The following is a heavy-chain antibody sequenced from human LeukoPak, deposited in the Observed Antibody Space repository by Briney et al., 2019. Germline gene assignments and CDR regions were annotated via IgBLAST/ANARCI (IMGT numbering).Heavy chain of an antibody. CDR3: ARILYYYHGMNV. CDR2: IYYSGST. CDR1: GGSISSSNFY. V-gene: IGHV4-39*01. J-gene: IGHJ6*02. Sequence: SETLSLTCTVSGGSISSSNFYWGWIRQPPGKGLEWIGSIYYSGSTYYNPSLKSRVTISVDTSKNQFSLKLSSVTAADTAVYYCARILYYYHGMNVWGQGTTVTVSS.